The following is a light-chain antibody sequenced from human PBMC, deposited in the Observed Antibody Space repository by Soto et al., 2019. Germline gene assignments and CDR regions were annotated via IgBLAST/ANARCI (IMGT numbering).Light chain of an antibody. CDR3: QQHGSSYT. CDR1: QSVSSSY. CDR2: GAS. J-gene: IGKJ2*01. V-gene: IGKV3-20*01. Sequence: EIVLTQSPGTLSLSPGERATLSCRASQSVSSSYLAWYQQKPGQAPRLLIYGASSRATGIPDRFSGSGSGTDFTLTISRLEPEDFEVYYCQQHGSSYTFGQGTKLEIK.